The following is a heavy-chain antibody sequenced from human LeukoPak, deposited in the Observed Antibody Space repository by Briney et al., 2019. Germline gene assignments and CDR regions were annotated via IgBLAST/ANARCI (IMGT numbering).Heavy chain of an antibody. J-gene: IGHJ4*02. CDR1: GFTFSSFA. Sequence: SGGSLRLSCAASGFTFSSFAMNWVRQAPGKGLQWVSVISTTSLNTYYADSVKGRFTISRDNSKNTLYLQMSSLRVDDTAVYYCARAGGYRRFDFWGQGTLVTVSS. D-gene: IGHD1-1*01. CDR3: ARAGGYRRFDF. V-gene: IGHV3-23*01. CDR2: ISTTSLNT.